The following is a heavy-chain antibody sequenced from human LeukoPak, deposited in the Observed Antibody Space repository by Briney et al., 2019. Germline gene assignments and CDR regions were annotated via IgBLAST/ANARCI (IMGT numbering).Heavy chain of an antibody. CDR1: GYTFTSYG. D-gene: IGHD3-10*01. CDR2: IIPILGIA. V-gene: IGHV1-69*04. Sequence: SVKVSCKASGYTFTSYGISWVRQAPGQGLEWMGRIIPILGIANYAQKFQGRVTITADKSTSTAYMELSSLRSEDTAVYYCAKPLYASGSYHFDSWGQGTLVTVSS. CDR3: AKPLYASGSYHFDS. J-gene: IGHJ4*02.